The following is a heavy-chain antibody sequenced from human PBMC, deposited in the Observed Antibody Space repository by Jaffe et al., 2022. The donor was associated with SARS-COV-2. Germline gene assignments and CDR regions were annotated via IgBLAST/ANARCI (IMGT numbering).Heavy chain of an antibody. J-gene: IGHJ4*02. CDR2: ISGTGGTT. D-gene: IGHD6-13*01. V-gene: IGHV3-23*01. Sequence: EVQLLESGGGLVQPGGSLRLSCAASGFTFSSYAMSWVRQAPGQGLEWVSFISGTGGTTYYADSVRGRFTISRDNSKNTLYLQMNSLRAEDTAVYYCAKRLTYSNNWYYFDYWGQGTLVTVSS. CDR1: GFTFSSYA. CDR3: AKRLTYSNNWYYFDY.